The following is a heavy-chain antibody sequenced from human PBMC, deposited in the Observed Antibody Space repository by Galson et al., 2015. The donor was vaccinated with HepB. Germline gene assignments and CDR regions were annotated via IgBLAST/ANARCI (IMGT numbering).Heavy chain of an antibody. Sequence: SVKVSCKASGYTFTSYYMHWVRQAPGQGLEWMGIINPSGGSTSYAQKFQGRVTMTRDTSTSTVYMELSSLRSEDTAVYYCARGAVVAASKVYFDYRGQGTLVTVSS. CDR1: GYTFTSYY. CDR2: INPSGGST. V-gene: IGHV1-46*03. J-gene: IGHJ4*02. D-gene: IGHD2-15*01. CDR3: ARGAVVAASKVYFDY.